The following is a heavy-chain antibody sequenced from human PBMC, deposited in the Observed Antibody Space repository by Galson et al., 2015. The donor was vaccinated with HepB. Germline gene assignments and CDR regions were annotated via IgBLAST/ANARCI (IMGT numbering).Heavy chain of an antibody. CDR3: AREGATVAGTWRIWFDP. CDR2: ISSSSSTI. Sequence: SLRLSCAASGFTFSSYSMNWVRQAPGKGLEWVSYISSSSSTIYYADSVKGRFTISRDNAKNSLYLQMNSLRAEDTAVYYCAREGATVAGTWRIWFDPWGQGTLVTVSS. CDR1: GFTFSSYS. D-gene: IGHD6-19*01. V-gene: IGHV3-48*01. J-gene: IGHJ5*02.